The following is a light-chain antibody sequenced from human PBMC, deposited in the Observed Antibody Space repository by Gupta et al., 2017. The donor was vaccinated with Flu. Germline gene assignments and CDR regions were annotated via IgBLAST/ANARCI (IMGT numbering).Light chain of an antibody. CDR3: QQYNTWPPLT. CDR1: QNVADQ. J-gene: IGKJ4*01. V-gene: IGKV3-15*01. CDR2: AAS. Sequence: EGATLSCRARQNVADQLAWYQQKPGKAPRLLSFAASTRATGIPARFSGSGSGTEFTLTISSLQSDDVAVYFCQQYNTWPPLTFGGGTNVEIK.